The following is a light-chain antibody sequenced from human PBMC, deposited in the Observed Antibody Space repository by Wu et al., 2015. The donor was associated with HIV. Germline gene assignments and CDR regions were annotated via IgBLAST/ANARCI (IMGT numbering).Light chain of an antibody. CDR2: GAS. Sequence: EIVLTQSPGTLSLSPGKRVTLSCRASQSIINNYLAWYQQKPGQAPRLLIYGASTRATGIPDRFSGSGSGTDFTLTISRLEPEDFAVYYCQQYGSSPRYSFGQGTKLEIK. CDR1: QSIINNY. CDR3: QQYGSSPRYS. J-gene: IGKJ2*03. V-gene: IGKV3-20*01.